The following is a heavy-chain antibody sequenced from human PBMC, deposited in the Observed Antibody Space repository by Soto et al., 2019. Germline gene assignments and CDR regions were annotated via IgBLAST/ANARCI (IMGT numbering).Heavy chain of an antibody. CDR2: TYYKSKWYN. CDR3: ARVIFKSLTLITTYYHSGMDV. Sequence: SQALSITDDLSVDNVSSNSATWNWISQSPSRGLEWLGRTYYKSKWYNDYAVSVKSRITINADTSRNQFSLHLNSVTPEDTAVYYCARVIFKSLTLITTYYHSGMDVWGQGTTVTVSS. V-gene: IGHV6-1*01. D-gene: IGHD1-1*01. J-gene: IGHJ6*01. CDR1: VDNVSSNSAT.